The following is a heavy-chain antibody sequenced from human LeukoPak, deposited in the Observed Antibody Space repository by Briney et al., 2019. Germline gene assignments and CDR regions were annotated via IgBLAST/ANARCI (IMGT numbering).Heavy chain of an antibody. CDR1: GYTLTELS. CDR2: FDPEDGET. J-gene: IGHJ1*01. D-gene: IGHD3-22*01. V-gene: IGHV1-24*01. Sequence: ASVKVSCKVSGYTLTELSMHWVRQAPGKGLEWMGGFDPEDGETIYAQKFQGRVTMTEDTSTDTAYVELSSLRSEDTAVYYCATGGGYYYSEYFQHWGQGTLVTVSS. CDR3: ATGGGYYYSEYFQH.